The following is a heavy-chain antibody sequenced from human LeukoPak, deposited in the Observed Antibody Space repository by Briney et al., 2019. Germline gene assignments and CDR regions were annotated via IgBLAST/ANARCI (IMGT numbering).Heavy chain of an antibody. J-gene: IGHJ3*02. D-gene: IGHD6-13*01. CDR3: AKVLADSSNLDAFDI. Sequence: GGSLTLPCAVCVCTFSSYPMSWVRQAPGKGLEWVSAISGSGGGTYCADSVKGRFTISRDNSKNTLYLQMNSLRAEDTGVYYCAKVLADSSNLDAFDIWGQGTIVTVSS. CDR1: VCTFSSYP. CDR2: ISGSGGGT. V-gene: IGHV3-23*01.